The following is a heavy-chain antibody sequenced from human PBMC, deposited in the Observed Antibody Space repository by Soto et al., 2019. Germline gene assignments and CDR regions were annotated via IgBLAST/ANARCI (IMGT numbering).Heavy chain of an antibody. CDR2: ISAYNGNT. V-gene: IGHV1-18*01. CDR3: ATLYCSSTSCLTYFDY. D-gene: IGHD2-2*01. Sequence: ASVKVSCKASGYTFTSYGISWVRQAPGQGLEWMGWISAYNGNTNYAQKXXGXXXXXXXXXXSTAYMELRSLRSDDTAVYYCATLYCSSTSCLTYFDYWGQGTLVTVSS. J-gene: IGHJ4*02. CDR1: GYTFTSYG.